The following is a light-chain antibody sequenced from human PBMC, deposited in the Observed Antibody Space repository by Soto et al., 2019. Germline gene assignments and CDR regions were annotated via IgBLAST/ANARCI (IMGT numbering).Light chain of an antibody. V-gene: IGKV3-20*01. CDR1: KSVXSSH. CDR3: QQYGYSTRP. Sequence: VLTQPRGRLSLSAVERLTLSCRASKSVXSSHIACYQHNPGQAPRFLXDAPSSMDRGGPDRLSGGGSVTDFTLTISRLEPEDFAGYYFQQYGYSTRPFGQVTRLEIK. CDR2: APS. J-gene: IGKJ5*01.